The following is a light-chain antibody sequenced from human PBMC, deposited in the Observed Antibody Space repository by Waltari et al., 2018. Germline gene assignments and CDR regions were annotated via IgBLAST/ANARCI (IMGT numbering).Light chain of an antibody. CDR1: QSISTS. CDR3: QQSYNTPLT. J-gene: IGKJ4*01. CDR2: AAS. V-gene: IGKV1-39*01. Sequence: DIQMTQSPSSLSASVGDRVTITCRASQSISTSLNWYQHEPGKAPNLLIYAASTLQSGVPSRFRGSGSGTGFTRTISSLQPEDFATYYCQQSYNTPLTFGGGTKVEMK.